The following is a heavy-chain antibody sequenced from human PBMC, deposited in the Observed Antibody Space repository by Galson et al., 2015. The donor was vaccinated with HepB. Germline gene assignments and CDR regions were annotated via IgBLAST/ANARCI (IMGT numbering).Heavy chain of an antibody. CDR2: IYGGGNQ. Sequence: SLRLSCAASGFSVTSNYMNWVRQAPGKGLEWVSVIYGGGNQYYADSAQGPFIIFTDDSKNTLYLQMNSLRADDTAVYYCAQLGTGYWGQGTLVTVSS. J-gene: IGHJ4*02. CDR3: AQLGTGY. D-gene: IGHD7-27*01. CDR1: GFSVTSNY. V-gene: IGHV3-53*01.